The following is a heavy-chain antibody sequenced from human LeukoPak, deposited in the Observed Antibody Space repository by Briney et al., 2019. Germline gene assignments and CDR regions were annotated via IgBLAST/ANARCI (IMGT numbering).Heavy chain of an antibody. CDR3: ARDRLFGRTDAFDI. Sequence: TLSLTCTVSGGSISSGDYYWSWIRQPPGKGLEWIGYIYYSGSTYYNPSLKSRVTISVDTSKNQFPLKLSSVTAADTAVYYCARDRLFGRTDAFDIWGQGTMVTVSS. CDR2: IYYSGST. J-gene: IGHJ3*02. CDR1: GGSISSGDYY. D-gene: IGHD3-3*01. V-gene: IGHV4-30-4*08.